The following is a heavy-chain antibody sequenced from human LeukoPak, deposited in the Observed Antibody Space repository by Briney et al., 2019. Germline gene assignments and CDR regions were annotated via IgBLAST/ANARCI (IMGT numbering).Heavy chain of an antibody. CDR2: IWYDGSNK. J-gene: IGHJ4*02. CDR1: GFTFSSYG. Sequence: PGGSLRLSCAASGFTFSSYGMYWVRQAPGKGLEWVAVIWYDGSNKYYADSVKGRFTISRDNSRNTLYLQMNSLRAEDTAVYYYARDATGSLDYWGQGTLVTVSS. D-gene: IGHD6-19*01. V-gene: IGHV3-33*07. CDR3: ARDATGSLDY.